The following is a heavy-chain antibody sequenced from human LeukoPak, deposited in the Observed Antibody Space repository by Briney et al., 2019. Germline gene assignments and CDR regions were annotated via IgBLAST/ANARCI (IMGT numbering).Heavy chain of an antibody. Sequence: PSETLSPTCVVSGYSITNGDYWGWIRQSPGKGLEWIASIYNSASTHYNPSLRSRVTILVDTSKNEFSLKMRSVTAADTAVYYCAKNSTSGFFDYWGQGTLATVSS. CDR2: IYNSAST. J-gene: IGHJ4*02. CDR1: GYSITNGDY. D-gene: IGHD3-10*01. CDR3: AKNSTSGFFDY. V-gene: IGHV4-38-2*01.